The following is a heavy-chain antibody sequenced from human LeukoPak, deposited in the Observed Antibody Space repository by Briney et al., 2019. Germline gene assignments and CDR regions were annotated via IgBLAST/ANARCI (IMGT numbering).Heavy chain of an antibody. CDR1: SGSLGSSSNY. V-gene: IGHV4-39*01. CDR2: VYYSGST. CDR3: ARASFNVVFGNWFDP. D-gene: IGHD2-8*01. J-gene: IGHJ5*02. Sequence: PSETLSLTCTVSSGSLGSSSNYWGWTRHAPGKGREWIGNVYYSGSTFYNPSLKSRVTISVDTSKNQFSLKLRSVTAADTAIYYCARASFNVVFGNWFDPWGQGTLVTVSS.